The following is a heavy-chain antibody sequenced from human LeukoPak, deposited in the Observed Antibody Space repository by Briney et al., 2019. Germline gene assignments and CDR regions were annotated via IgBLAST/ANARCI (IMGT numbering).Heavy chain of an antibody. D-gene: IGHD5-18*01. CDR3: AGRPTGYSSGYIH. CDR2: INSSSSYT. V-gene: IGHV3-11*03. J-gene: IGHJ4*02. Sequence: GGSLRLSCAASGFTFSDYYMSWIRQAPGKGLEWVSYINSSSSYTNYADSVKGRFTISRDNSENIVYLQMNNLRVEDTAVYYCAGRPTGYSSGYIHWGQGTLVTVSS. CDR1: GFTFSDYY.